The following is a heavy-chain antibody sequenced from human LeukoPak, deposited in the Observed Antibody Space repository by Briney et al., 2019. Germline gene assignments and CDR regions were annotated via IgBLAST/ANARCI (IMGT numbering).Heavy chain of an antibody. J-gene: IGHJ4*02. CDR2: ISDSGGRT. D-gene: IGHD3-22*01. CDR1: GITLSNYD. V-gene: IGHV3-23*01. Sequence: GGSLRLSCAVSGITLSNYDMSWVRQAPGKGLEWVAGISDSGGRTNYADSVKGRFAISRDNPKNTLYLQMNSLRAEDTAVYFCAKRGVVIRVILVGFHKEAYYFDSWGQGALVTVSS. CDR3: AKRGVVIRVILVGFHKEAYYFDS.